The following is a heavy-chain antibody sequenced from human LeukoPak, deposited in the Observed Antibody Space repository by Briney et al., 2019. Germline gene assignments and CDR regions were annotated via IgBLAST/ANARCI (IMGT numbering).Heavy chain of an antibody. D-gene: IGHD3-16*01. J-gene: IGHJ4*02. V-gene: IGHV4-30-4*01. CDR2: IYYSRGT. CDR1: GGSISSGDYY. CDR3: ARDVVGEDHYPFFDY. Sequence: SETLSLTCTVSGGSISSGDYYWSWIRQPPGKGLEWIGYIYYSRGTYYNPSLKSRVTISVDPSKNQFSLKLSSVTAADTAVYYCARDVVGEDHYPFFDYWGQGTLVTVSS.